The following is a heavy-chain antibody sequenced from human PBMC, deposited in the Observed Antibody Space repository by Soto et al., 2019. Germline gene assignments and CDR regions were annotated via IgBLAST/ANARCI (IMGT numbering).Heavy chain of an antibody. Sequence: QVELVQSGTEVKKPGASVKVSCEASSFTFIDFYIHWLRQAPGQGLEWMGWINAKNGGTRYAEKFQDRVTLTRDRSVRTAYLELQRLRSDDTAVYYCVRSHCTDGICYTEVIPSWGQGTLVTVS. CDR2: INAKNGGT. D-gene: IGHD2-8*01. V-gene: IGHV1-2*02. J-gene: IGHJ4*02. CDR3: VRSHCTDGICYTEVIPS. CDR1: SFTFIDFY.